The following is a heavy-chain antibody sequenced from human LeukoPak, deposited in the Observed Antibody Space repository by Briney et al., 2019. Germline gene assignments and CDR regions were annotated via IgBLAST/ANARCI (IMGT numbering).Heavy chain of an antibody. CDR3: AKKIAAAAWFDP. Sequence: SDTLSLTCAVSGYSISSDNWWGWIRQPPGRGLEWIGYIYYSGSTYYNPSLKSRVTMSVDTSKNQFSLKLSSVTAVDTAVYYCAKKIAAAAWFDPWGQGTLVTVPS. CDR2: IYYSGST. J-gene: IGHJ5*02. V-gene: IGHV4-28*01. D-gene: IGHD6-13*01. CDR1: GYSISSDNW.